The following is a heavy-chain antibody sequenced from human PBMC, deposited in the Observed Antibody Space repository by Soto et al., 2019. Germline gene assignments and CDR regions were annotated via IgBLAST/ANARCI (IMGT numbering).Heavy chain of an antibody. D-gene: IGHD5-18*01. V-gene: IGHV3-30-3*01. CDR2: ISYDGSNK. CDR1: GFTFSSYA. J-gene: IGHJ4*02. Sequence: QVQLVESGGGVVQPGRSLRLSCAASGFTFSSYAMHWVRQAPGKGLEWVAVISYDGSNKYYADSVKGRFTISRDNSKNTLYLQMNSLRAEDTAVYYCARGDTAMVTSSGFDYWGQGTLVTVSS. CDR3: ARGDTAMVTSSGFDY.